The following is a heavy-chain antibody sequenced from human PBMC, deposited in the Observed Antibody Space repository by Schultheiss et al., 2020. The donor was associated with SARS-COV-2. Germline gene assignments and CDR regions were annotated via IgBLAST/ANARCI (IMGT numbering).Heavy chain of an antibody. CDR3: AGGYYYDSSGYYYVLAFDY. Sequence: SVKVSCKASGYTFTSYDINWVRQAPGQGLEWMGRIIPILGIANYAQKFQGRVTITADKSTSTAYMELSSLRSEDTAVYYCAGGYYYDSSGYYYVLAFDYWGQGTLVTVSS. V-gene: IGHV1-69*04. D-gene: IGHD3-22*01. J-gene: IGHJ4*02. CDR1: GYTFTSYD. CDR2: IIPILGIA.